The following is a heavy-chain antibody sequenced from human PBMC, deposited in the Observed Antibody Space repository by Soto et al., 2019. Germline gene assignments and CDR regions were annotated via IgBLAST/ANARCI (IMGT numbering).Heavy chain of an antibody. CDR1: EFSFSRYA. CDR2: LGPDGRNT. Sequence: GGSLRLSCVASEFSFSRYAMTWVRQAAGKGLQWVAGLGPDGRNTFYGESVRGRFTISRDNSRNTLYLQMSSLRAEDTAVYFCVKQMTTWTDSFFGFWGQGIQVTVSS. D-gene: IGHD4-17*01. J-gene: IGHJ4*02. CDR3: VKQMTTWTDSFFGF. V-gene: IGHV3-23*01.